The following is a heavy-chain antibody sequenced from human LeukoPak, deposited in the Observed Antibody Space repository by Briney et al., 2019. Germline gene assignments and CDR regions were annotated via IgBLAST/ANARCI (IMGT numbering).Heavy chain of an antibody. V-gene: IGHV4-59*01. CDR1: GGSISSYY. Sequence: SETLSLTCTVSGGSISSYYWSWIRQPPGKGLEWIGYIYYSGSTNYNPSLKSRVTISVGTSKNQFSLKLSSVTAADTAVYYCAREPGDGSGSYYNVWGQGTLVTVSS. CDR3: AREPGDGSGSYYNV. J-gene: IGHJ4*02. D-gene: IGHD3-10*01. CDR2: IYYSGST.